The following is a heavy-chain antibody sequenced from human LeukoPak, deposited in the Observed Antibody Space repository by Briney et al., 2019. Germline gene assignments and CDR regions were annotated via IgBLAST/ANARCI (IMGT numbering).Heavy chain of an antibody. Sequence: PGGSLRLSCAASGLTFSSYGMHWVRQAPGKGLEWVAVIWYDGSNKYYADSVKGRFTISRGNSKNTLYLQMNSLRAEDTAVYYCARGHNEYYYDSSSTSGPFDYWGQGTLVTVSS. CDR2: IWYDGSNK. V-gene: IGHV3-33*01. J-gene: IGHJ4*02. CDR3: ARGHNEYYYDSSSTSGPFDY. CDR1: GLTFSSYG. D-gene: IGHD3-22*01.